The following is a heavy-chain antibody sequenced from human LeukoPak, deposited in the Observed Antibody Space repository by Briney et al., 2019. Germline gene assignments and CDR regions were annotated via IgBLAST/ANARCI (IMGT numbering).Heavy chain of an antibody. CDR1: GFISSYW. J-gene: IGHJ3*02. D-gene: IGHD3-10*01. CDR3: AKPRNAVYYGAFDI. V-gene: IGHV3-30*18. Sequence: GGSLRLSCAASGFISSYWMSWVRQAPGKGLEWVAVISYDGSNKYYADSVKGRFTISRDNSKNTLYLQMNSLRAEDTAVYYCAKPRNAVYYGAFDIWGQGTMVTVSS. CDR2: ISYDGSNK.